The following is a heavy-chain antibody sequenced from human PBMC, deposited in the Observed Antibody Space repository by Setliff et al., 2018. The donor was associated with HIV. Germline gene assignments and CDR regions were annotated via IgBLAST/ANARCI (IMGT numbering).Heavy chain of an antibody. CDR3: ARPRRPYSGSYYDGFDI. CDR1: GYSFTNNW. Sequence: PGESLKISCKGSGYSFTNNWIGWVRQMPGKGLEWMGITHPEDSDTRYNPSFQGQVTMSTNKSISTAYLQWSSLEASDTAMFYCARPRRPYSGSYYDGFDIWGQGTMVTVSS. J-gene: IGHJ3*02. CDR2: THPEDSDT. V-gene: IGHV5-51*01. D-gene: IGHD1-26*01.